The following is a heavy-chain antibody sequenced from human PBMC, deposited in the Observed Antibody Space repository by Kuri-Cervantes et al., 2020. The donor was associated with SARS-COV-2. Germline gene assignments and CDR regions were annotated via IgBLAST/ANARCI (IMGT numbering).Heavy chain of an antibody. CDR2: INHSGST. D-gene: IGHD2/OR15-2a*01. J-gene: IGHJ4*02. V-gene: IGHV4-34*01. CDR3: ARGSESPPFDY. CDR1: GGSISSYY. Sequence: SETLSLTCTVSGGSISSYYWSWIRQPPGKGLEWIGEINHSGSTNYNPSLKSRVTISVDTSKNQSSLKLSSVTAADTAVYYCARGSESPPFDYWGQGTLVTVSS.